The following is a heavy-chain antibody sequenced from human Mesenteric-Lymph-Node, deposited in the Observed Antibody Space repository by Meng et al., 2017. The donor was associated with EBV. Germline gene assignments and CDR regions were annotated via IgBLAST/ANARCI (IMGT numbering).Heavy chain of an antibody. Sequence: VQVEESGPGPVQPSGTLSPTCPVSGGSVSSDNYYGSWMRQPPGKGLEWIGSRYHSGYTDYNPSLKSRVTISLDTSKNHLSLKLASVTAADTAVYYCARFQLLSFGEQTWSQGSLVTVSS. CDR1: GGSVSSDNYY. D-gene: IGHD3-10*01. CDR3: ARFQLLSFGEQT. V-gene: IGHV4-61*03. J-gene: IGHJ5*02. CDR2: RYHSGYT.